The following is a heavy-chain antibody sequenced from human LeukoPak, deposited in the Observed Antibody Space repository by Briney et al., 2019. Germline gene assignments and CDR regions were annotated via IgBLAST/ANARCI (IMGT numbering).Heavy chain of an antibody. J-gene: IGHJ6*02. CDR2: ISIGSSSTI. V-gene: IGHV3-48*02. D-gene: IGHD5-12*01. CDR3: ARDRYNGYYYGMDV. Sequence: GGSLRLSCAASGFTFSSYSMNWVRQAPGKGLEWVSYISIGSSSTIYYADSVKGRFTISRDNAKNSLYLQMKSLRDEDTAVYYCARDRYNGYYYGMDVWGQGTTVTVSS. CDR1: GFTFSSYS.